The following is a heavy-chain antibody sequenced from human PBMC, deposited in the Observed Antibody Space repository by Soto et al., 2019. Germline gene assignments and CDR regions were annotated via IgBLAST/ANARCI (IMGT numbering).Heavy chain of an antibody. CDR2: MNPNSGNT. CDR1: GYTFTSYD. D-gene: IGHD3-10*02. Sequence: GASGKVSCKASGYTFTSYDINWVRQATGRGLEWMGWMNPNSGNTGYAQKFQGRITMTRNTSISTAYMELSSLRSEDTAVYYCAKGEYVDYVLSFDSWGQGTLVT. J-gene: IGHJ4*01. CDR3: AKGEYVDYVLSFDS. V-gene: IGHV1-8*01.